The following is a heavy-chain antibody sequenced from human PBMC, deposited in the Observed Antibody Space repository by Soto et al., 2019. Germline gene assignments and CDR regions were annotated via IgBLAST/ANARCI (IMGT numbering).Heavy chain of an antibody. D-gene: IGHD4-17*01. CDR2: IYYSGST. CDR3: ARASHYGDSWDY. CDR1: GGSISSYH. Sequence: SETLSLTCTVSGGSISSYHWSWIRQPPGKGLEWIGYIYYSGSTNYNPSLKSRVTISVDTSKNQFSLKLSSVTAADTAVYFCARASHYGDSWDYWGQGTLVTVSS. V-gene: IGHV4-59*08. J-gene: IGHJ4*02.